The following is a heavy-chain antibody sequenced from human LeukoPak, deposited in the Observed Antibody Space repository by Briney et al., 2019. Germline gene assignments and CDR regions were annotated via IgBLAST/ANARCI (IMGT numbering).Heavy chain of an antibody. V-gene: IGHV4-59*01. J-gene: IGHJ5*02. CDR1: GGSISSYY. D-gene: IGHD6-13*01. CDR3: ARHPRGPLMYSSSWYGFDP. Sequence: SETLSLTCTVSGGSISSYYWSWIRQPPGKGLEWIGYIYYSGSTNYNPSLKSRVTISVDTSKNQFSLKLSSVTAADTAVYYCARHPRGPLMYSSSWYGFDPWGQGTLVTVSS. CDR2: IYYSGST.